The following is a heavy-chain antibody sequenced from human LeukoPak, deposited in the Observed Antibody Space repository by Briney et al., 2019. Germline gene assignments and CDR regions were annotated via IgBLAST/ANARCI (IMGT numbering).Heavy chain of an antibody. D-gene: IGHD2-2*02. CDR3: ARLGCSSTSCYNYFDY. J-gene: IGHJ4*02. CDR2: IYYSGST. CDR1: GGSISSSSYY. V-gene: IGHV4-61*05. Sequence: SETLSLTCTVSGGSISSSSYYWGWIRQPPGKGLEWIGYIYYSGSTNYNPSLKSRVTISVDTSKNQFSLKLSSVTAADTAVYYCARLGCSSTSCYNYFDYWGQGTLVTVSS.